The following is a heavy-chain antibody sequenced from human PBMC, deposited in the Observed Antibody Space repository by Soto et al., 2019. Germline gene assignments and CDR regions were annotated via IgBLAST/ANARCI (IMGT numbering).Heavy chain of an antibody. J-gene: IGHJ4*02. CDR3: ASSLGYCSGGSCRKFEY. CDR1: GGSFSGYY. D-gene: IGHD2-15*01. V-gene: IGHV4-34*01. Sequence: QVQLQQWGAGLLKPSETLSLTCAVYGGSFSGYYWSWIRQPPGKGLEWIGEINHSGSTNYNPSLKRRVTISVDTSKNQCSLKLSSVTAADTAVYYCASSLGYCSGGSCRKFEYWGQGTLVTVSS. CDR2: INHSGST.